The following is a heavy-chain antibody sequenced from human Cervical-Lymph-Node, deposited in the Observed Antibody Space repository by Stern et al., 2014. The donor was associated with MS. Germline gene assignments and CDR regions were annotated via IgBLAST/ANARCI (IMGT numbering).Heavy chain of an antibody. CDR2: ISYDGRDK. D-gene: IGHD1-26*01. V-gene: IGHV3-30*04. Sequence: VQLVESGGGVVQPGRSLRLSCAASGFVFRRYALHWVRQAPGQGLEWVALISYDGRDKYYTDSVKGRFPVSRDNANNTVDLEMNSLRREDTAVYYCAKGGSGSYLDWGQGSLVTVSS. CDR3: AKGGSGSYLD. J-gene: IGHJ4*02. CDR1: GFVFRRYA.